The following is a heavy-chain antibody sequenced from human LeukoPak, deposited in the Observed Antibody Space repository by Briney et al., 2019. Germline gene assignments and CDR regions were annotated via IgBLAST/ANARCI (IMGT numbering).Heavy chain of an antibody. J-gene: IGHJ6*02. CDR2: ITSNGGST. Sequence: PGGSLRLSCSASGFTFSSFVMHWVRQAPGKGLEYVSRITSNGGSTYYADSVKGRFTISRDNSKNTLYLQMNSLRAEDTAVYHCAKAEGGYYYYGMDVWGQGTTVTVSS. CDR1: GFTFSSFV. D-gene: IGHD1-14*01. CDR3: AKAEGGYYYYGMDV. V-gene: IGHV3-64*04.